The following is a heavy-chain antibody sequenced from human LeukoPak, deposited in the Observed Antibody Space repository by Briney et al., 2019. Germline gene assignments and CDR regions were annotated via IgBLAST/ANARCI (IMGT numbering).Heavy chain of an antibody. CDR1: GFTFKDYG. CDR3: AKHMRATNTYSFFGLDV. Sequence: GGSLRLSCAATGFTFKDYGMHWVRQPPGKGLEWVSSINWNGGGTDYADSVKGRFTISRDNAKNSLYLHLSSLRPEDTALYYCAKHMRATNTYSFFGLDVWGQGTTVTVSS. CDR2: INWNGGGT. D-gene: IGHD1-26*01. V-gene: IGHV3-9*01. J-gene: IGHJ6*02.